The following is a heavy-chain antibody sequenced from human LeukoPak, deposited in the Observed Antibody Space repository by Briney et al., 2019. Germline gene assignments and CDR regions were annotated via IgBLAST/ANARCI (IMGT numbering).Heavy chain of an antibody. CDR2: IYYSGST. Sequence: QSSETLSHTCTVSGVCISSYYWSWIRQPPGKGLEWVGYIYYSGSTNYNPSLKSRVTISVDTTKNQFSLKLSSVTAADTALYYCARKYSSSWIDYWGQGTLVTVSS. CDR3: ARKYSSSWIDY. D-gene: IGHD6-13*01. V-gene: IGHV4-59*01. J-gene: IGHJ4*02. CDR1: GVCISSYY.